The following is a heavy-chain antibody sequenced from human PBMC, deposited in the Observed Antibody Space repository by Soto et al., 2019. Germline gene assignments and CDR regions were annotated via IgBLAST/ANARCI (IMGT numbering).Heavy chain of an antibody. V-gene: IGHV4-61*08. CDR2: ISNSGNT. CDR3: AGDEGYYYSGMDV. J-gene: IGHJ6*02. CDR1: GGSVTSDEDY. Sequence: PFETLSLTCTVSGGSVTSDEDYWSWIRQSPGKGLEWIGYISNSGNTNYNPSLKSRVTLSIDTSKNQLSLKMSSVTAADTAVYFCAGDEGYYYSGMDVWGQGTAVTVSS.